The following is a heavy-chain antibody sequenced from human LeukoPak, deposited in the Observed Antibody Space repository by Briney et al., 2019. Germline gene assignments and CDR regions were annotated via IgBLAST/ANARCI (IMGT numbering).Heavy chain of an antibody. V-gene: IGHV1-18*01. Sequence: ASVKVSCKASGYTFTTYNINWVRQAPGQGLEWMGWISGYNGNTNYAQKLQGRVTMTTDTSTSTAYMELRSLRSDDTAVYYCARAHRVAAAGTGGNWFDPWGQGTLVTVSS. CDR2: ISGYNGNT. J-gene: IGHJ5*02. CDR3: ARAHRVAAAGTGGNWFDP. D-gene: IGHD6-13*01. CDR1: GYTFTTYN.